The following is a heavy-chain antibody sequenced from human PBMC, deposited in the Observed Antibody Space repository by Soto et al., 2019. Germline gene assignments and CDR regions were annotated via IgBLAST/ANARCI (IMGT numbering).Heavy chain of an antibody. CDR3: AKATTNGGWFNPFDS. V-gene: IGHV3-23*01. Sequence: PWGSLSLSCAAYGFSFVNYAMNWVRQAPGKGLEWVSGLSGSGTSTYYADSVKGRFTISRDNSRDTLFLQMNSLTADDTAVYYCAKATTNGGWFNPFDSWGQGALVTVSS. CDR2: LSGSGTST. CDR1: GFSFVNYA. J-gene: IGHJ4*02. D-gene: IGHD6-19*01.